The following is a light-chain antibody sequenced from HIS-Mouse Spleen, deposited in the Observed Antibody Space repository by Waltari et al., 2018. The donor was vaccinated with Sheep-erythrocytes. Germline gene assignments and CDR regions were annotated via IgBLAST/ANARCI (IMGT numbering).Light chain of an antibody. CDR3: CSYAGSSTYVV. CDR2: EGS. CDR1: NIGSKS. V-gene: IGLV2-23*01. J-gene: IGLJ2*01. Sequence: LTQPPSVSVAPGKTARITCGGNNIGSKSVHWYQQKPGQAPKLMIYEGSKRPSGVSNRFSGSKSGNTASLTISGLQAEDEADYYCCSYAGSSTYVVFGGGTKLTVL.